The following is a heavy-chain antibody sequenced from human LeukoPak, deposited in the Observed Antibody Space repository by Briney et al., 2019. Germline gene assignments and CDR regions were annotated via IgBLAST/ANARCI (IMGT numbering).Heavy chain of an antibody. CDR1: GGSISSYY. Sequence: SETLSLTCTVSGGSISSYYWSWIRQPPGKGLEWIGEINHSGSTNYNPSLKSRVTISVDTSKNQFSLKLSSVTAADAAVYYCARGADYYYYGMDVWGQRTTVTVSS. CDR2: INHSGST. V-gene: IGHV4-34*01. J-gene: IGHJ6*02. CDR3: ARGADYYYYGMDV.